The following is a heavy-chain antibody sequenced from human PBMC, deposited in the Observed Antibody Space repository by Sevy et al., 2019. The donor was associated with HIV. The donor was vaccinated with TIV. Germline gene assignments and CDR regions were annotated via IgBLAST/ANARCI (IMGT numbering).Heavy chain of an antibody. V-gene: IGHV3-66*01. Sequence: GGSLRLSCAASGFTVSSNYMSWDRQAPGKGLEWVSVIYSGGSTYYADSVKGRFTISRDNSKNTLYLQMNSLRAEDTAVYYCARGGAARYFDYWGQGTLVTVSS. D-gene: IGHD6-6*01. J-gene: IGHJ4*02. CDR2: IYSGGST. CDR1: GFTVSSNY. CDR3: ARGGAARYFDY.